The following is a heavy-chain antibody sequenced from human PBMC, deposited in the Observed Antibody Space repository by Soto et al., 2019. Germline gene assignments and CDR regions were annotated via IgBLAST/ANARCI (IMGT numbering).Heavy chain of an antibody. CDR3: ARVRSPHDAFDF. J-gene: IGHJ3*01. V-gene: IGHV1-69*05. D-gene: IGHD2-15*01. CDR1: GGTFSSYP. CDR2: IIPIFGTA. Sequence: SVEVSCKASGGTFSSYPISWVRQAPGQGREWMGGIIPIFGTANYPQKLQGRVTMTTDTSTSTAYMELRSLRSDDTAVYYCARVRSPHDAFDFWGQGTRVAVSS.